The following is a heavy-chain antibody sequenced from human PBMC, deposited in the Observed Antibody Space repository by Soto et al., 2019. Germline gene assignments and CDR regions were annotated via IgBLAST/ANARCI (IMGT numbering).Heavy chain of an antibody. CDR1: GGSISSDNYY. CDR2: MSYSGST. V-gene: IGHV4-30-4*01. CDR3: ARLVITMVRGVPDYYYGMDV. D-gene: IGHD3-10*01. J-gene: IGHJ6*02. Sequence: SETLSLTCTVSGGSISSDNYYWSWIRQPPGKGLEWIGFMSYSGSTSYNVSLKSRVTISVDTSKNQFSLKLSSVTAADTAVYYCARLVITMVRGVPDYYYGMDVWGQGTTVTVSS.